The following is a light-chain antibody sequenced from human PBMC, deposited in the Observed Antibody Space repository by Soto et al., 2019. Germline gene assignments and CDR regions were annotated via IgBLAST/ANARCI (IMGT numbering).Light chain of an antibody. CDR2: AAS. CDR1: QSVSSSH. J-gene: IGKJ2*01. Sequence: DMVLTQSPGTLSSSPGEGATLSCRASQSVSSSHLDWYQQKAGQAHRLVIYAASSRATGSPDRFSGSGSGTDFTLAISRLEPEDCVEYYYQQYGGSPLYTFGQGTTVDIK. CDR3: QQYGGSPLYT. V-gene: IGKV3-20*01.